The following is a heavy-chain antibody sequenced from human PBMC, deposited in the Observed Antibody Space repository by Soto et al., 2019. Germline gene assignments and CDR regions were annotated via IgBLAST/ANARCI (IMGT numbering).Heavy chain of an antibody. Sequence: ASVKVSCKASGYTFTSYGISWVRQAPGQGLEWMGWISAYNGNTNYAQKLQGRVTMTTDTSTSTAYMELRSLRSEDTAVYYCATSHCSSTSCYTLHFDYWGQGTLVTVSS. CDR2: ISAYNGNT. J-gene: IGHJ4*02. D-gene: IGHD2-2*02. CDR3: ATSHCSSTSCYTLHFDY. CDR1: GYTFTSYG. V-gene: IGHV1-18*01.